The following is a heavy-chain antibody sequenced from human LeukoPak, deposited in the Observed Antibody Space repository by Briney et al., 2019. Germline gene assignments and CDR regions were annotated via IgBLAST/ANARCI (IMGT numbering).Heavy chain of an antibody. CDR1: GYTFTGYY. Sequence: ASVKVSCKASGYTFTGYYMHWVRQAPGQGLEWMGWINPNSGGTNYAQKFQGRVTMTRDTSISTAYMELSRLRSDDMAVYYCARGGDSSGWYGLSFIDYWGQGTLVTVSS. CDR2: INPNSGGT. CDR3: ARGGDSSGWYGLSFIDY. D-gene: IGHD6-19*01. J-gene: IGHJ4*02. V-gene: IGHV1-2*02.